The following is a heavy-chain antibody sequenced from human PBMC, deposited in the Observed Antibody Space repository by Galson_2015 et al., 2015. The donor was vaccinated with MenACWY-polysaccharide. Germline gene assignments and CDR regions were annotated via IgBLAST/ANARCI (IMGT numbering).Heavy chain of an antibody. Sequence: WIRQAPGKGLEWIASIFHSGTTYYNPSLKSRVTISVDTSKNQFSLKLSSVTAADTAVYYCARVEKYSGSFYILYWGQGTLVTVSS. D-gene: IGHD1-26*01. CDR3: ARVEKYSGSFYILY. CDR2: IFHSGTT. V-gene: IGHV4-38-2*02. J-gene: IGHJ4*02.